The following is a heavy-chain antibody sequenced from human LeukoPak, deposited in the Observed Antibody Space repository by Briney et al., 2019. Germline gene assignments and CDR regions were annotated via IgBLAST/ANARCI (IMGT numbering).Heavy chain of an antibody. CDR3: ATDPSIAVAGPYYFDY. D-gene: IGHD6-19*01. CDR1: GFTFSDYY. Sequence: PGGSLRLSCAASGFTFSDYYMSWIRQAPGKGLEWVSYISSSGSTIYYADSVKGRFTISRDNAKNSLYLQMNSLRAEDTAVYYCATDPSIAVAGPYYFDYWGQGTLVTVSS. J-gene: IGHJ4*02. V-gene: IGHV3-11*01. CDR2: ISSSGSTI.